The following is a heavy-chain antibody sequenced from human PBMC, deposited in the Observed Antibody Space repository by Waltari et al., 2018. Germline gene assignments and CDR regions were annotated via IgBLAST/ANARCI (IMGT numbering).Heavy chain of an antibody. CDR3: ARVSRRTYRSPVPGRHYYYGMDV. J-gene: IGHJ6*02. CDR2: SSTGASDT. D-gene: IGHD1-1*01. Sequence: EEQLVESGGGLVQPGDSLRLSCAASGFTFSSFWMNWVRQAPGKGPLWVSRSSTGASDTTYADAVKGRFTISRDNARITLYLQMNRLRAEDTAVYFCARVSRRTYRSPVPGRHYYYGMDVWGQGTTVTVSS. CDR1: GFTFSSFW. V-gene: IGHV3-74*03.